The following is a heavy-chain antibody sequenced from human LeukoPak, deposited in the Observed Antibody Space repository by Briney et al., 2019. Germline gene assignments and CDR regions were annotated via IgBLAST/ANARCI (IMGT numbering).Heavy chain of an antibody. Sequence: PGGSLRLSCAASGFTFSSYAMSWVRQAPGKGLEWVSAISGSGGSTYYADSVKGRFTISRDNSKNTLYLQMNSLRAEDTAVYYCAKARKWDTAMEKADYWGQGTLVTVSS. CDR3: AKARKWDTAMEKADY. V-gene: IGHV3-23*01. CDR2: ISGSGGST. D-gene: IGHD5-18*01. CDR1: GFTFSSYA. J-gene: IGHJ4*02.